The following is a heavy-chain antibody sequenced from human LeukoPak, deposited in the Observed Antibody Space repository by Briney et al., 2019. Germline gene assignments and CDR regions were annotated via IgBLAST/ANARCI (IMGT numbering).Heavy chain of an antibody. J-gene: IGHJ4*02. V-gene: IGHV1-24*01. Sequence: GASVKVSCKVSGYTLTELSMHWVRQAPGKGLEWMGGFDPEDGETIYAQKFQGRVTITRDTSASTAYMELSSLRSEDTAVYYCARAGGIVDYWGPGTLVTVSS. CDR2: FDPEDGET. CDR1: GYTLTELS. D-gene: IGHD1-26*01. CDR3: ARAGGIVDY.